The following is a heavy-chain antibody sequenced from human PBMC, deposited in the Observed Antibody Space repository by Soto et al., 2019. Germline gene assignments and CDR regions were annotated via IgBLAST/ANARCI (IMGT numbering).Heavy chain of an antibody. Sequence: EVQLVESGGGLVPPGGSLRLSCAASGFTVSSNYMSWVRQAPGKGLEWVSVIYSGGSTYYADSVKGRFTISRDNSKNTLYLQMNSLRAEDTAVYYCARGVVPAAMETDAFDIWGQGTMVTVSS. V-gene: IGHV3-66*01. CDR3: ARGVVPAAMETDAFDI. J-gene: IGHJ3*02. CDR1: GFTVSSNY. CDR2: IYSGGST. D-gene: IGHD2-2*01.